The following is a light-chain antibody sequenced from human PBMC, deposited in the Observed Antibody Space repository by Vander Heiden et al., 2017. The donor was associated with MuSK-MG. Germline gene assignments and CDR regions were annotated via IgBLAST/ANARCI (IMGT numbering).Light chain of an antibody. J-gene: IGLJ3*02. Sequence: SYELTQPPSVSVAPGPTARITCSGDALPKQYAYWYQQQPGQAPLLVIYKDNERPSGIPERFSGSSSGTTVTLTSSGVQAEDEADYYGQSADSSGRYQVFGGGTKLTVL. CDR3: QSADSSGRYQV. CDR1: ALPKQY. CDR2: KDN. V-gene: IGLV3-25*03.